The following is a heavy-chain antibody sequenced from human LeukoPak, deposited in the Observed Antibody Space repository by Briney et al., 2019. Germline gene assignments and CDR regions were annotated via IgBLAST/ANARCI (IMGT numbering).Heavy chain of an antibody. D-gene: IGHD3-3*01. V-gene: IGHV3-11*01. CDR3: ARALYDFWSGFMDV. CDR2: ISYSGDTI. J-gene: IGHJ6*03. Sequence: PGGSLRLSCAASGFTFSERYMSWIRQAPGKGLEWVSYISYSGDTIYYADSVKGRFTISRDNAKNSLHLQMNSLRAEDTALYYCARALYDFWSGFMDVWGKGTTVTVSS. CDR1: GFTFSERY.